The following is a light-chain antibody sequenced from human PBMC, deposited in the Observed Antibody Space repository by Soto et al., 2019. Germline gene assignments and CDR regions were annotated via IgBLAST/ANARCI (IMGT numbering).Light chain of an antibody. CDR3: SSYAGDKNRI. Sequence: QAVVTQPPSASGSPGQSVTISCTGTSSDIGAYNYVSWYQQRPGKAPKLIIYDVIKRPSGVPDRFSGSKSGDTASLTVSGLQAEDEADYYCSSYAGDKNRIFGGGTKVTVL. J-gene: IGLJ2*01. CDR1: SSDIGAYNY. V-gene: IGLV2-8*01. CDR2: DVI.